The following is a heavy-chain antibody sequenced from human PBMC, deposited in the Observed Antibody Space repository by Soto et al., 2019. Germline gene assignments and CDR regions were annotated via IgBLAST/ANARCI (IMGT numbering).Heavy chain of an antibody. Sequence: GASVKVSCKASGYTFTDYAMHWVRQAPGQRLEWMGWINTGNGNTKFSLKLQGRVTMTTDTSTSTAYMELRSLRSDDTAVYYCARDSSPYYYDSSGIGDYWGQGTLVTVSS. CDR2: INTGNGNT. D-gene: IGHD3-22*01. J-gene: IGHJ4*02. CDR1: GYTFTDYA. CDR3: ARDSSPYYYDSSGIGDY. V-gene: IGHV1-3*04.